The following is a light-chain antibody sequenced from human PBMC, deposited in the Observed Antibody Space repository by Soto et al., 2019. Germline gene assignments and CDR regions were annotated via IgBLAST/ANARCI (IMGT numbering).Light chain of an antibody. CDR3: QQCYSTPPLT. Sequence: DIVMTQSPDSLAVSLGERATINCKSSQSVLYSSNNKNYLAWYQQKPGQPPKLLIYWASTRESGVPDRFSGSGSGIDFMLTISSLQAEDVAVYYWQQCYSTPPLTFGGGTKVEIK. CDR2: WAS. J-gene: IGKJ4*01. CDR1: QSVLYSSNNKNY. V-gene: IGKV4-1*01.